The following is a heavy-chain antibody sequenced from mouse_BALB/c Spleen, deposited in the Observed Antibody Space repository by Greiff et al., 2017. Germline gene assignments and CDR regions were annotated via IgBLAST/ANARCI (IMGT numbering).Heavy chain of an antibody. Sequence: VQLQQPGAELVKPGASVKLSCKASGYTFTSYWIEWVKQRPGHGLEWIGEILPGSGSTNYNEKFKGKATFTADTSSNTAYMQLSSLTSEDSAVYYCARKDYRYDYFDYWGQGTTLTVSS. CDR2: ILPGSGST. J-gene: IGHJ2*01. V-gene: IGHV1-9*01. CDR1: GYTFTSYW. CDR3: ARKDYRYDYFDY. D-gene: IGHD2-14*01.